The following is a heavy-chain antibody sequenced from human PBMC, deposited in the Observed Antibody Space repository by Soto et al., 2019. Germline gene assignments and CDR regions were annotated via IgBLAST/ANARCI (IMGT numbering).Heavy chain of an antibody. Sequence: GGSLRLSCAASGFTFSSYAMSWVRQAPGKGLEWVSAISGSGGSTYYADSVKGQFTISRDNSKNTLYLQMNGLRAEDTAVYYCATLLLRGWYQLLYVNYWGQGTLVTVSS. CDR1: GFTFSSYA. CDR3: ATLLLRGWYQLLYVNY. D-gene: IGHD2-2*02. V-gene: IGHV3-23*01. CDR2: ISGSGGST. J-gene: IGHJ4*02.